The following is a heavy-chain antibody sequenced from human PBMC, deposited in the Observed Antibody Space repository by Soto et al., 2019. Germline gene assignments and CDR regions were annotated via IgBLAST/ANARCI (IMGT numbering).Heavy chain of an antibody. Sequence: QVQLVQSGAEVKKRGSSVKVSCKASGGTFSSYSINWVRQAPGQGLEWMGEIIPIFGTANYAQKFQGRVTITAEESTSTAYMELSSLRSEDTAVYYCARDGGRHSGGIDYWGQGTLVTVSS. CDR2: IIPIFGTA. CDR3: ARDGGRHSGGIDY. J-gene: IGHJ4*02. CDR1: GGTFSSYS. D-gene: IGHD1-26*01. V-gene: IGHV1-69*01.